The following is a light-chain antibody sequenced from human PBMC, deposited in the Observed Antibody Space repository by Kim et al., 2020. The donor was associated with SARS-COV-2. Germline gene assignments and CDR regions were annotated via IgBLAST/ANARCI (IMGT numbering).Light chain of an antibody. Sequence: SVSPGERATLSCRASQSVSSNLAWYQQKPGQAPRLLINGASTRATGIPARFGGSGSGTDFTLTITSLQSEDFAVYYCQQYHKWPRTFGQGTKLEI. J-gene: IGKJ2*01. CDR3: QQYHKWPRT. CDR2: GAS. CDR1: QSVSSN. V-gene: IGKV3-15*01.